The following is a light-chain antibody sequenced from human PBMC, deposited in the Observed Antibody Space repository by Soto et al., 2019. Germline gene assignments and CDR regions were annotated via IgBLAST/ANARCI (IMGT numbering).Light chain of an antibody. Sequence: QSVLTQPASVSGSPGQSITISCTGTSSDVGVYNYVSWYQHHPGKAPKLLISEVSNRPSGVSDRFSGSKSGNTASLTISGLQAEDEADYYCGSYTSTITLYVFGTGTKLTV. V-gene: IGLV2-14*01. J-gene: IGLJ1*01. CDR1: SSDVGVYNY. CDR3: GSYTSTITLYV. CDR2: EVS.